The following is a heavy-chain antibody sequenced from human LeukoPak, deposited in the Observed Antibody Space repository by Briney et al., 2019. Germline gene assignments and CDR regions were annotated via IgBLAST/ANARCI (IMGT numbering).Heavy chain of an antibody. V-gene: IGHV4-4*07. CDR1: GGSISSYY. CDR2: IYTSGST. CDR3: ARQFWSGYYPYFDY. Sequence: PSETLSLTCTVSGGSISSYYWSWIRQPAGKGLEWIGRIYTSGSTNYNPSLKSRVTISVDTSKNQFSLKLSSVTAADTAVYYCARQFWSGYYPYFDYWGQGTLVTVSS. J-gene: IGHJ4*02. D-gene: IGHD3-3*01.